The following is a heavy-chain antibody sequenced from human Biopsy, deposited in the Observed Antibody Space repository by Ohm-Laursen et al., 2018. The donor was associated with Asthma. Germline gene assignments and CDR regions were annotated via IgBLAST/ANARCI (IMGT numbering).Heavy chain of an antibody. Sequence: PSDTLSLTCTVSGGSINIGDYYWSWIRQHPVKGLEWIGHIYYSGSTSYNPSLKGGVTISVDTSKNQFSLKLSSVTAADTAVYYCARASVAASSNWFDPWGQGTLVTVSS. CDR3: ARASVAASSNWFDP. D-gene: IGHD6-19*01. V-gene: IGHV4-30-4*02. CDR2: IYYSGST. J-gene: IGHJ5*02. CDR1: GGSINIGDYY.